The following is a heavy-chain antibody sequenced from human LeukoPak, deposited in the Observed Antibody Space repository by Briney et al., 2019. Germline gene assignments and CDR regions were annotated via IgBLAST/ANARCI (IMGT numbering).Heavy chain of an antibody. CDR1: RFTFSSYA. CDR3: ARVRKSRGYYYYGMDV. Sequence: PGRSLRLSCAASRFTFSSYAMHWVRQAPGKGLEWVAVISYDGSNKYYADSVKGRFTISRDNSKNTLYLQMNSLRAEDTAVYYCARVRKSRGYYYYGMDVWGQGTTVTVSS. D-gene: IGHD3-10*01. J-gene: IGHJ6*02. V-gene: IGHV3-30*04. CDR2: ISYDGSNK.